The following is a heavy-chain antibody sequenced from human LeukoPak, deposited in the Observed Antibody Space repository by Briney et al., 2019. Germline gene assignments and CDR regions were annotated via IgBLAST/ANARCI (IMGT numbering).Heavy chain of an antibody. D-gene: IGHD3-22*01. CDR2: IYSRGGT. V-gene: IGHV3-53*01. J-gene: IGHJ4*02. CDR3: ARKTDSSGSGDY. CDR1: GFTVSSNF. Sequence: GGSLRLSCAASGFTVSSNFMSWVRQAPGKGLECVSVIYSRGGTYYADSVQGRFTISRDASKNTLFLQMNSLRADDTAMYYCARKTDSSGSGDYWGQGTLVTVSS.